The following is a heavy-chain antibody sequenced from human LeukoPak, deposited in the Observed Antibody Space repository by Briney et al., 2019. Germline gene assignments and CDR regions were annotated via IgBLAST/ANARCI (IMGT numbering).Heavy chain of an antibody. Sequence: TGGSLRLSCAASGFTFDSYGMNWVRQAPGKGLEWVSGISGSGVYTYYADSVKGRFTISRDNSKNTLYLQMNSLRAEDTAVYYCAKDNQFGELLYWGQGTLVTVSS. V-gene: IGHV3-23*01. J-gene: IGHJ4*02. CDR3: AKDNQFGELLY. CDR1: GFTFDSYG. D-gene: IGHD3-10*01. CDR2: ISGSGVYT.